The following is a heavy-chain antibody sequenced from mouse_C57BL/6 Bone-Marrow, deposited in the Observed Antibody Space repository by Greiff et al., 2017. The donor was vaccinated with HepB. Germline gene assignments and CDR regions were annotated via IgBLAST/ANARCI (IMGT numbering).Heavy chain of an antibody. CDR3: ANYGNYAWFAY. CDR1: GYTFTSYW. J-gene: IGHJ3*01. CDR2: IHPNSGST. Sequence: QVQLQQPGAELVKPGASVKLSCKASGYTFTSYWMHWVKQSPGQGLEWIGMIHPNSGSTNYNEKFKSKATLTVDKSSSTAYMQLSSLTSEDSAVYYCANYGNYAWFAYWGQGTLVTVSA. V-gene: IGHV1-64*01. D-gene: IGHD2-1*01.